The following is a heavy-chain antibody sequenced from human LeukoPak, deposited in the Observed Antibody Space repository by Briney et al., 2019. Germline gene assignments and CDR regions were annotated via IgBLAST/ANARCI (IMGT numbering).Heavy chain of an antibody. V-gene: IGHV3-23*01. Sequence: ETLSLTCAVYGGSFSGYYWSWIRQPPGKGLEWVSSTSSSGETTYYADSVKGRFTISRDNSRNTLYLQMNSLRAEDTAVYYCAKDRPNYYGTNGHYYRRDGDCWGQGTLVTVSS. CDR1: GGSFSGYY. J-gene: IGHJ4*02. CDR3: AKDRPNYYGTNGHYYRRDGDC. CDR2: TSSSGETT. D-gene: IGHD3-22*01.